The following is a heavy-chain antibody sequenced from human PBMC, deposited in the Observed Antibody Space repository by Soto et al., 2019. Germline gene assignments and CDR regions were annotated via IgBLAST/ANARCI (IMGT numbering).Heavy chain of an antibody. CDR1: GFTFSSYS. Sequence: VQLVESGGGLVQPGGSLRLSCAASGFTFSSYSMNWVRQAPGKGLEWVSYISSSSSTIYYADSVKGRFTISRDNAKNSLYLQMNSLRAEDTAVYYCARAFSYNYYYYMDVWGKGTTVTVSS. J-gene: IGHJ6*03. V-gene: IGHV3-48*01. D-gene: IGHD2-2*02. CDR2: ISSSSSTI. CDR3: ARAFSYNYYYYMDV.